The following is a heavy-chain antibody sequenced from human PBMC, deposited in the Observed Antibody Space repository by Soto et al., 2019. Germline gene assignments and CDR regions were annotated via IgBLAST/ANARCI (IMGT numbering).Heavy chain of an antibody. CDR3: ARTDFEYGSGSFYYYYYMDV. J-gene: IGHJ6*03. CDR2: IYYSGST. CDR1: GGSISSGGYY. D-gene: IGHD3-10*01. V-gene: IGHV4-31*03. Sequence: QVQLQESGPGLVKPSQTLSLTCTVSGGSISSGGYYWSWIRQHPGKGLEWIGYIYYSGSTYYNPSLNSRVTITVDTSKNQFSLKLSSVTAADTAVYYCARTDFEYGSGSFYYYYYMDVWGKGTTVTVSS.